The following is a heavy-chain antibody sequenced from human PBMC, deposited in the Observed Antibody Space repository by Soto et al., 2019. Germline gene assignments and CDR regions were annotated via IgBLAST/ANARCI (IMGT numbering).Heavy chain of an antibody. CDR3: SRGAGAAEINSLDI. V-gene: IGHV3-30*03. D-gene: IGHD6-13*01. CDR2: ILYDGSKE. J-gene: IGHJ5*02. Sequence: PGGSLRLSCAGSGFIFSTYVMHWVRQAPGKGLEWVAVILYDGSKEFYADSVKGRFSISRDNSKNTLYLQMNTLRAEDTATYYCSRGAGAAEINSLDIWGQGSLVTVSS. CDR1: GFIFSTYV.